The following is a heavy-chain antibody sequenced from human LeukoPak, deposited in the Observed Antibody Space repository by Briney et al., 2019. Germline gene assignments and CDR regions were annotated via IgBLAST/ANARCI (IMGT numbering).Heavy chain of an antibody. CDR3: AKDQDYESSGYTYYFDY. CDR2: ISSSSSYI. D-gene: IGHD3-22*01. CDR1: GFTFSSYS. Sequence: PGGSLRLSCAASGFTFSSYSMNWVRQAPGKGLEWVSSISSSSSYIYYAVSVKGRFTISRDNAQNSLYLQMNSLRAEDTAVYYCAKDQDYESSGYTYYFDYWGQGTLVTISS. J-gene: IGHJ4*02. V-gene: IGHV3-21*01.